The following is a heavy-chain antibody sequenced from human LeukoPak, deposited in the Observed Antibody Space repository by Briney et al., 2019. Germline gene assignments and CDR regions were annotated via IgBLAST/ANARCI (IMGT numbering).Heavy chain of an antibody. V-gene: IGHV6-1*01. Sequence: SQTLSLTCAISGDSVSSNSAAWNWIRQSPSRGLAWLGRTYYRSKWYNDYAVSVTSRITINPDTSKNQFSLQLNSVTPEDTAVYYCARDSIIAATGLYCFDYWGQGTLVTVSS. D-gene: IGHD6-13*01. CDR1: GDSVSSNSAA. J-gene: IGHJ4*02. CDR2: TYYRSKWYN. CDR3: ARDSIIAATGLYCFDY.